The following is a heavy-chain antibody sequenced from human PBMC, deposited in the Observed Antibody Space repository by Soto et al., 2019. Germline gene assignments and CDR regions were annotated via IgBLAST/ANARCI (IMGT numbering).Heavy chain of an antibody. CDR3: ARGINEQWLVPQGGYYFDY. D-gene: IGHD6-19*01. J-gene: IGHJ4*01. Sequence: QVQLQQWGAGLLKPSETLSLTCAVYGGSFSGYYWSWIRQPPGKGLEWIGEINHSGSTNYNPSLKSRVTISVDTSKNQFSLKLSSVTAADTAVYYCARGINEQWLVPQGGYYFDYWGHGTLVTVST. V-gene: IGHV4-34*01. CDR2: INHSGST. CDR1: GGSFSGYY.